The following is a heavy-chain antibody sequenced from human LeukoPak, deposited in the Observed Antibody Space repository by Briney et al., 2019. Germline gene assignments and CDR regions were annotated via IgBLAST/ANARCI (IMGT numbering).Heavy chain of an antibody. CDR1: GGSISSGNYY. Sequence: PSETLSLTCTVSGGSISSGNYYWNWIRQPAGKGLEWIGRIYSSGSTNYNPSLKSRVTISVDTSKNQFSLKLNSVTAADTAVYYCARNPLGSLDYWGQGTLVTVSS. D-gene: IGHD2-15*01. J-gene: IGHJ4*02. V-gene: IGHV4-61*02. CDR2: IYSSGST. CDR3: ARNPLGSLDY.